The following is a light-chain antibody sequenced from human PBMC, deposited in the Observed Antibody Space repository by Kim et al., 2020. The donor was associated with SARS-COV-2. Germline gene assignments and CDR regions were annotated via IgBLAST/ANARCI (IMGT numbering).Light chain of an antibody. V-gene: IGKV3-20*01. CDR1: PSVRSSY. Sequence: PGQRATLSCRASPSVRSSYLAWYQQKPGQAPRLLFYGASSRATGIPDRFSGSGSGTDFTLTISRLEPEDFAVYYCQQYGSSPPFTFGQGTRLEIK. CDR3: QQYGSSPPFT. CDR2: GAS. J-gene: IGKJ5*01.